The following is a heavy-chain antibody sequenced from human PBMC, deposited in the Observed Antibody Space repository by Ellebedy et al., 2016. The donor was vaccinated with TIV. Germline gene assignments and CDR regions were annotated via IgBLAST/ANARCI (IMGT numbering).Heavy chain of an antibody. J-gene: IGHJ5*02. V-gene: IGHV4-59*12. CDR1: GGSISSYY. CDR2: IYYSGST. D-gene: IGHD3-16*01. CDR3: ARLPGRGSPFFDP. Sequence: SETLSLTXSVSGGSISSYYWSWIRQPPGKGLEWIGYIYYSGSTNYNPSLKSRVTISVDTSKNQFSLKLSSVTAADTAVYYCARLPGRGSPFFDPWGQGTLGTVSS.